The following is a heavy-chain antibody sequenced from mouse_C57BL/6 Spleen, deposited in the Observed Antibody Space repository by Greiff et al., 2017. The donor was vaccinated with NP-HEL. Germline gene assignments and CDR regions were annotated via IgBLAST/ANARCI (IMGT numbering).Heavy chain of an antibody. Sequence: VQLKESGAELVRPGASVKLSCTASGFNIKDDYMHWVKQRPEQGLEWIGWIDPENGDTEYASKFQGKATITADTSSNTAYLQLSSLTSEDTAVYYCTTGPFDYWGQGTTLTVSS. CDR3: TTGPFDY. CDR2: IDPENGDT. CDR1: GFNIKDDY. V-gene: IGHV14-4*01. J-gene: IGHJ2*01.